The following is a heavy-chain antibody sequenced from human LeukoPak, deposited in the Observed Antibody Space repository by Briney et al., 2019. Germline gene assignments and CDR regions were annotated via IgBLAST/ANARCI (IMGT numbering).Heavy chain of an antibody. V-gene: IGHV3-23*01. CDR2: IYGGADST. J-gene: IGHJ6*03. CDR3: ARGGGTTRYYMDV. CDR1: GFTFSGFA. Sequence: PGGSLRLSCAASGFTFSGFAMSWVRQAPGQGLEWVSTIYGGADSTSYADSVKGRFTISRDNSKNTLYLQMNSLRAEDTAIYFCARGGGTTRYYMDVWGKGATVTVSS. D-gene: IGHD1-26*01.